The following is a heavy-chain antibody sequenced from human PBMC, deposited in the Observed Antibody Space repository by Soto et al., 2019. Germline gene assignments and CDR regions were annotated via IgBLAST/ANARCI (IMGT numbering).Heavy chain of an antibody. V-gene: IGHV1-18*04. D-gene: IGHD3-3*01. CDR3: ARDRTPWSGDESFGTDDYYTMDV. Sequence: ASVKVSCKTSGYTFNNFGVTWVRQAPGQGLEWMGWISAYNGNTHYVEKFQGRVTMTTDTSMSTAYMELRSLRSDDTAVYFCARDRTPWSGDESFGTDDYYTMDVWGQGTTVTVSS. CDR2: ISAYNGNT. J-gene: IGHJ6*02. CDR1: GYTFNNFG.